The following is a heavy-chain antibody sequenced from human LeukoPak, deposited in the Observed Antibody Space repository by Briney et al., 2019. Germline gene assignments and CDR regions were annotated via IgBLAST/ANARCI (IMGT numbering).Heavy chain of an antibody. D-gene: IGHD5-24*01. J-gene: IGHJ4*02. CDR1: GFTFSSYG. Sequence: HPGGSLRLSCAASGFTFSSYGMHWVRQAPGKGLEWVAVIWYDGSNKYYADSVKGRFTISRDNSKNTLYLQMNSLRAEDTAVYYCARDRRDGSKSTYFDYWGQGTLVTVSS. CDR3: ARDRRDGSKSTYFDY. CDR2: IWYDGSNK. V-gene: IGHV3-33*08.